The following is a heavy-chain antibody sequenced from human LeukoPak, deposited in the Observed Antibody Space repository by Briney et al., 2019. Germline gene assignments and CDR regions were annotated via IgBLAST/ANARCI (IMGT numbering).Heavy chain of an antibody. CDR3: ARGVTPYDAFDI. D-gene: IGHD3-10*01. J-gene: IGHJ3*02. CDR1: GGSISSYY. V-gene: IGHV4-59*08. CDR2: IYYSGST. Sequence: SETLSLTCTVSGGSISSYYWSWIRQPPGKGLEWIGYIYYSGSTNYNPSLKSRVTISVDTSKNQFSLKLSSVTAADTAVYYCARGVTPYDAFDIWGQGIMVTVSS.